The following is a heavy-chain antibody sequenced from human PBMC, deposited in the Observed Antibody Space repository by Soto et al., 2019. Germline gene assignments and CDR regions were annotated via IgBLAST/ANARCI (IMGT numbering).Heavy chain of an antibody. CDR2: ISGDGADT. CDR1: GLTFMSNA. V-gene: IGHV3-23*01. Sequence: WGSLSLSCAASGLTFMSNARSWVRQAPGKGLEWVSAISGDGADTYYADSVRGRFTISRDNSKYTLSLQMTILRDEDTALYYCVKDFRCADWGQGTRVTVSS. D-gene: IGHD2-8*01. J-gene: IGHJ4*02. CDR3: VKDFRCAD.